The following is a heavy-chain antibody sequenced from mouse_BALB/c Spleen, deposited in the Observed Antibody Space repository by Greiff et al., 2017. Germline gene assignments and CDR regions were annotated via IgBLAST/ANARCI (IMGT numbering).Heavy chain of an antibody. Sequence: VQLKQSGPELVKPGASVKMSCKASGYTFTSYVMHWVKQKPGQGLEWIGYINPYNDGTKYNEKFKGKATLTSDKSSSTAYMELSSLTSEDSAVYYCAGRDGSTTVVRRDYAMDYWGQGTSVTVSS. V-gene: IGHV1-14*01. CDR1: GYTFTSYV. CDR3: AGRDGSTTVVRRDYAMDY. D-gene: IGHD1-1*01. J-gene: IGHJ4*01. CDR2: INPYNDGT.